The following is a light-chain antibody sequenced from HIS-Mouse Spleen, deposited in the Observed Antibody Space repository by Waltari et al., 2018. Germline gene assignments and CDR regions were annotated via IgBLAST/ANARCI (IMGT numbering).Light chain of an antibody. Sequence: QLVLTQSPSASASLGASVKLTCTLSSGHSSYAIAWHQQQPEKGPRYVMKLNSGGCHRKGDGIPVRFSGSSSGAGRYLTISSLQSEDEADYYCQTWGTGILVVFGGGTKLTVL. CDR1: SGHSSYA. J-gene: IGLJ2*01. CDR3: QTWGTGILVV. V-gene: IGLV4-69*01. CDR2: LNSGGCH.